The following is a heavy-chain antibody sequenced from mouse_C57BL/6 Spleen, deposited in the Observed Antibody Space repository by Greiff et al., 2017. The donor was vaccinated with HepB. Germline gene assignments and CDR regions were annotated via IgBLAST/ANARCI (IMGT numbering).Heavy chain of an antibody. J-gene: IGHJ2*01. CDR3: TSYYDFDY. CDR2: IDPETGGT. Sequence: QVHVKQSGAELVRPGASVTLSCKASGYTFTDYEMHWVKQTPVHGLEWIGAIDPETGGTAYNQKFKGKAIPTADKSSSTAYMELRSLTSEDSAVYYCTSYYDFDYWGQGTTLTVSS. V-gene: IGHV1-15*01. CDR1: GYTFTDYE. D-gene: IGHD2-10*01.